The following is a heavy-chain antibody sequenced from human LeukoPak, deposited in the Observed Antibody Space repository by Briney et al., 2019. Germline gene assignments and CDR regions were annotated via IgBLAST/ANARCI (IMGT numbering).Heavy chain of an antibody. CDR1: GGSFSGYH. J-gene: IGHJ5*02. CDR2: INHSGST. CDR3: ARGCGDIVVVPAAIRANWFDP. V-gene: IGHV4-34*01. Sequence: SETLSLTCAVYGGSFSGYHWSWIRQPPGKGLEWLGEINHSGSTNYNPSLKSRVTISVDTSKNQFSLKLSSVTAADTAVYYCARGCGDIVVVPAAIRANWFDPWGQRTLVTISS. D-gene: IGHD2-2*02.